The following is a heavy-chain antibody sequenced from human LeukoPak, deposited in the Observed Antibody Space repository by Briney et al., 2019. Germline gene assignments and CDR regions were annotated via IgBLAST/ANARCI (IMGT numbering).Heavy chain of an antibody. CDR3: ARDGSLTKTENWFDP. D-gene: IGHD1-14*01. CDR1: GHTFTTYY. J-gene: IGHJ5*02. Sequence: ASVKVSCKASGHTFTTYYFHWVRQAPGQGLEWMGIINPSGTGTHYSQKFQGRVTMTRDTSTGTVYMELSSLRSEDTAVYYCARDGSLTKTENWFDPWGQGTLVTVSS. V-gene: IGHV1-46*01. CDR2: INPSGTGT.